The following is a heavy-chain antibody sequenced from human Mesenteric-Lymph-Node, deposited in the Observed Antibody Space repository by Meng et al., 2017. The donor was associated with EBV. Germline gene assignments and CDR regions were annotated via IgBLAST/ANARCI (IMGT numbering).Heavy chain of an antibody. Sequence: QGYPQESGRGCVKLSGTLSLTCDVSGDSISSSNWWSWVRQPPGKGLEWVGEIYNSGTTDYSPSLKSRVTMSIDKSRNQFSLKLNSVTAADTAVYYCATVGGSFDFWIWGQGALVTVAS. CDR3: ATVGGSFDFWI. CDR1: GDSISSSNW. CDR2: IYNSGTT. D-gene: IGHD3-3*01. J-gene: IGHJ4*02. V-gene: IGHV4-4*02.